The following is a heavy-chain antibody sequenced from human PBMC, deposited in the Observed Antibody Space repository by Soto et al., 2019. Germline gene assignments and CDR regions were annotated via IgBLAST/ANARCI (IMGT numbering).Heavy chain of an antibody. CDR2: IYYNGST. J-gene: IGHJ6*02. V-gene: IGHV4-59*01. Sequence: ILSLTCTVSGGSISSYCWSWIRQPPGKGMEWIGYIYYNGSTNYNPSLKSRVTISVDTSKNQFSLRLSSVTAADTAVYYCARDRPARASGYPLSPPYYYYVMDVWGQGTTVTVSS. CDR3: ARDRPARASGYPLSPPYYYYVMDV. D-gene: IGHD5-12*01. CDR1: GGSISSYC.